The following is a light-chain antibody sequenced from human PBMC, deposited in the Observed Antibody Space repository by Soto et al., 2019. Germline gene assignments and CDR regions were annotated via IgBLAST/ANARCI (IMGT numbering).Light chain of an antibody. CDR3: MKALQTPPIT. CDR1: QSLLHCNGYTY. V-gene: IGKV2-28*01. J-gene: IGKJ5*01. CDR2: LGS. Sequence: DIVMTQSPLSLPVTPGEPASISCRSSQSLLHCNGYTYLDWYLQKPGQSPQLLIYLGSNRASGVPDRFSGSGSGTDFTLKISRVEAEDVGVYYCMKALQTPPITFGQGTRLEIK.